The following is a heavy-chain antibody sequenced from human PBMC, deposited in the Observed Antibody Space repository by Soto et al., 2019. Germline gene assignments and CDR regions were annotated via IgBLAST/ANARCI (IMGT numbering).Heavy chain of an antibody. CDR2: ISEDGTVQ. Sequence: VQLVESGGGVVRPGGSLRLSCVASGFTIGGYGMHWVRQAPGRGLEWVAVISEDGTVQRYLDAVKDRFYISRDNPKNKLSSQRYRLSPEDTSVYFCAREFQRGRHAFDIWGQWTVVTVS. V-gene: IGHV3-30*03. CDR1: GFTIGGYG. D-gene: IGHD1-1*01. J-gene: IGHJ3*02. CDR3: AREFQRGRHAFDI.